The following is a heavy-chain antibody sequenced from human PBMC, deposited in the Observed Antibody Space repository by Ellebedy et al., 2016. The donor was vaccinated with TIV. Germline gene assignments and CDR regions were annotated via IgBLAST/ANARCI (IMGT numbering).Heavy chain of an antibody. CDR1: GYTFSSYA. CDR2: INVGNGNT. V-gene: IGHV1-3*01. CDR3: ARERVAGMFSFDY. D-gene: IGHD6-19*01. Sequence: ASVKVSCKASGYTFSSYAMHWVRQAPGQRLEWMGRINVGNGNTKYSQKFQGRVTMTTDTSTSTAYMELRSLRPDDTAVYYCARERVAGMFSFDYWGQGTLAIVSS. J-gene: IGHJ4*02.